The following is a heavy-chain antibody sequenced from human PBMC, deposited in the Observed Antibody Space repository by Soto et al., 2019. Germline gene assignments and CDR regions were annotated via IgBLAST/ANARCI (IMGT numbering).Heavy chain of an antibody. J-gene: IGHJ4*02. V-gene: IGHV3-30-3*01. Sequence: GGSLRLSCAASGFTFSSYAMHWVRQAPGKGLEWVAVISYDGSNKYYADSVRGRFTISRDNSKNTLYLQMNSLRAEDTAVYYCARDFGGGIVATIVAYYFDYWGQGTLVTVSS. D-gene: IGHD5-12*01. CDR1: GFTFSSYA. CDR2: ISYDGSNK. CDR3: ARDFGGGIVATIVAYYFDY.